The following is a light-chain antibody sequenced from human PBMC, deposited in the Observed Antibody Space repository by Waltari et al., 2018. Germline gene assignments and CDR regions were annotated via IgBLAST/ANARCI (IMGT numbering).Light chain of an antibody. V-gene: IGLV3-19*01. CDR3: QSRDTTSTRV. CDR1: SLRRYY. J-gene: IGLJ3*02. CDR2: GHN. Sequence: SSELTQDPTVSVALGQTVSITCQGDSLRRYYASWYQQRPGQAPILTLYGHNNRPSGIPDRFSGTTSGNTASLTITGAQAEDEADYYCQSRDTTSTRVFGGGTRLTV.